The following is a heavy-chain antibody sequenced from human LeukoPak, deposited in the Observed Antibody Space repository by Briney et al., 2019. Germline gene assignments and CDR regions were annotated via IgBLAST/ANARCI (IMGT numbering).Heavy chain of an antibody. J-gene: IGHJ6*03. CDR2: IYYSETT. CDR3: ARQVSDYYYYYIEV. Sequence: KPSETLSLTCTVSGGSISSTGYYWDWIRQPPGKGLEWIGSIYYSETTYYNSSLKSRVTISLNTSKNQFSLRLNSVTAADTAVYYCARQVSDYYYYYIEVWGKGATVTVSS. D-gene: IGHD5/OR15-5a*01. CDR1: GGSISSTGYY. V-gene: IGHV4-39*01.